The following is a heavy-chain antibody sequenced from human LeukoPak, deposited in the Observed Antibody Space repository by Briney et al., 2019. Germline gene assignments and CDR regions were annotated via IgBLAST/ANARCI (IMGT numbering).Heavy chain of an antibody. J-gene: IGHJ5*02. CDR2: IYHSGST. CDR3: ARARSGIAGFDP. D-gene: IGHD6-13*01. Sequence: SETLSLTCSVSGDSISSSSSYWGWIRQPPGKGLEWIGSIYHSGSTYYNPSLKSRVTISVDTSKNQFSLKLSSVTAADTAVYYCARARSGIAGFDPWGQGTLVTVSS. CDR1: GDSISSSSSY. V-gene: IGHV4-39*07.